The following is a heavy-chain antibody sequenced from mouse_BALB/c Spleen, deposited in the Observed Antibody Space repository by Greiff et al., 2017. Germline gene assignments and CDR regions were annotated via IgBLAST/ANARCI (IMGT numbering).Heavy chain of an antibody. J-gene: IGHJ2*01. Sequence: QVQLQQPGAELVKPGASVKLSCTASGYTFTSYWMHWVKQRPGQGLEWIGEINPSNGRTNYNEKFKSKATLTVDKSSSTAYMQLSSLTSEDSAVYYCARSNYGNYFDYWGQGTTLTVSS. V-gene: IGHV1S81*02. D-gene: IGHD2-1*01. CDR3: ARSNYGNYFDY. CDR1: GYTFTSYW. CDR2: INPSNGRT.